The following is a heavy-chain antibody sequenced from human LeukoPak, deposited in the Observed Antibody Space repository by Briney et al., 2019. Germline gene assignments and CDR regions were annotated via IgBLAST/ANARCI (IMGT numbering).Heavy chain of an antibody. V-gene: IGHV3-66*01. CDR3: ARDLHYYDSILLDY. CDR1: GFTVSSNY. J-gene: IGHJ4*02. CDR2: IYSGGST. D-gene: IGHD3-22*01. Sequence: PGGSLRLSCAASGFTVSSNYMSWVRQAPGKGLEWVSVIYSGGSTYYADSVKGRFNISRDNSKNTLYLQMNSLRAEDTAVYYCARDLHYYDSILLDYWGQGTLVTVSS.